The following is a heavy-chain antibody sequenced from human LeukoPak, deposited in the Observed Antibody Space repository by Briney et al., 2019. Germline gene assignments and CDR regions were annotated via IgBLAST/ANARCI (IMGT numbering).Heavy chain of an antibody. CDR2: ISYDGSNK. J-gene: IGHJ4*02. CDR1: GFTFSNYG. D-gene: IGHD6-13*01. V-gene: IGHV3-30*18. Sequence: GRSLRLSCAASGFTFSNYGMHWVRQAPGKGLEWVAVISYDGSNKYYADSVKGRFTISRDNSKNTLYLQMNSLRAEDTAVYNCAKDSSLAAADYWGQGTLVTVSS. CDR3: AKDSSLAAADY.